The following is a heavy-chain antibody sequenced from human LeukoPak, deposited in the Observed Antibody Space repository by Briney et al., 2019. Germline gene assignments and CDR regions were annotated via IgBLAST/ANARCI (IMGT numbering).Heavy chain of an antibody. D-gene: IGHD4-23*01. CDR1: GGSISITSYY. CDR3: ARVGTTVVTQGMDS. V-gene: IGHV4-39*07. Sequence: PSETLSLTCTVSGGSISITSYYWGWIRQPPGKGLEWIGSMYSSGSTYYNPSLKSRVTISVDTSKNQFSLRLTSVTAADTAVYYCARVGTTVVTQGMDSWGQGTLVTVSS. J-gene: IGHJ4*02. CDR2: MYSSGST.